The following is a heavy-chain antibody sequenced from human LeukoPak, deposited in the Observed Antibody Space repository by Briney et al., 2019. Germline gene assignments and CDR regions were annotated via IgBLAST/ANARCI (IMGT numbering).Heavy chain of an antibody. Sequence: SETLSLTCTVSGGSISSNNYYLGWIRQPPGKGLEWFGSLYHTGSAYYNPPLKSRVTISMDVSKNHFSLNLSSVTAADTAVYYCARTYDYVWGSYRSHSFDSWGQGTLVTVSS. J-gene: IGHJ4*02. CDR2: LYHTGSA. D-gene: IGHD3-16*02. CDR3: ARTYDYVWGSYRSHSFDS. V-gene: IGHV4-39*02. CDR1: GGSISSNNYY.